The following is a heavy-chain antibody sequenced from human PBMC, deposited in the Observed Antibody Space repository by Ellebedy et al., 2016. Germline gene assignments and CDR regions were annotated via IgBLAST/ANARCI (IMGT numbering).Heavy chain of an antibody. J-gene: IGHJ4*02. D-gene: IGHD3-10*01. Sequence: GESLKISCAASGFTFNHYWMTWVRQAPGKGLEWVAIINQEGSEEYYVDSVKGRFTISRDNAKNSLYLQMNSLRAEDTAVYNCARSNYYRFDYWGQGTLVTVSS. CDR1: GFTFNHYW. V-gene: IGHV3-7*03. CDR2: INQEGSEE. CDR3: ARSNYYRFDY.